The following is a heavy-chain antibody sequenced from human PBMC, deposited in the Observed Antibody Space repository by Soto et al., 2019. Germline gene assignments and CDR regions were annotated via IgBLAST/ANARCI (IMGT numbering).Heavy chain of an antibody. CDR1: GGSISSSSYY. V-gene: IGHV4-39*01. J-gene: IGHJ3*02. D-gene: IGHD3-22*01. CDR3: AGKRKYYYDSSGYNAFDI. Sequence: SETLSLTCTVSGGSISSSSYYWGWIRQPPGKGLEWIGSIYYSGSTYYNPSLKSRVTISVDTSKNQFSLKLSSVTAADTAVYYCAGKRKYYYDSSGYNAFDIWGQGTMVT. CDR2: IYYSGST.